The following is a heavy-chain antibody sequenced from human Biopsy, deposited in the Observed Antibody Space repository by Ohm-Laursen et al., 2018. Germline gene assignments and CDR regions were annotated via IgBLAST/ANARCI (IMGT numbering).Heavy chain of an antibody. Sequence: SDTLSLTCTVSGGSISSSSYFWGWIRQTPGKGLEWIGSMSYGESARYLPSLKSRVTLSVDTSKNQLSLSLSSVTAADTAVYYCAGRTLFTHYFDFWGPGTLVTVSS. V-gene: IGHV4-39*01. D-gene: IGHD3-3*01. CDR3: AGRTLFTHYFDF. CDR1: GGSISSSSYF. CDR2: MSYGESA. J-gene: IGHJ4*02.